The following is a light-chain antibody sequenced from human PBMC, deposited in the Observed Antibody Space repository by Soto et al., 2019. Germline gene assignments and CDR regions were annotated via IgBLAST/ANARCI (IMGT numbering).Light chain of an antibody. CDR3: SSYTSSSTVV. V-gene: IGLV2-14*01. Sequence: ALTQPASVSGSPGQSITISCTGSSSDVGGYNYVSWYQQHPGKAPKLIIYEVSNRPSGVSDRFSGSKSGNTASLTISGLLAEDEADYYCSSYTSSSTVVFGGGTKVTVL. CDR1: SSDVGGYNY. J-gene: IGLJ2*01. CDR2: EVS.